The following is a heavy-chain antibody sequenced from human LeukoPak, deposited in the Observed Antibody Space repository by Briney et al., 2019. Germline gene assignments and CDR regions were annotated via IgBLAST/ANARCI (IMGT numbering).Heavy chain of an antibody. Sequence: SETLSLTCAVYGGSFSGYYWSWIRQPPGKGLEWIGEINHSGSTNYNPSLKSRVTISVDTSKNQFSLKLSSVTAADTAVYYCARGLSKLRWELPQWDYYYYYMDVWGKGTTVSISS. D-gene: IGHD1-26*01. J-gene: IGHJ6*03. CDR3: ARGLSKLRWELPQWDYYYYYMDV. CDR1: GGSFSGYY. V-gene: IGHV4-34*01. CDR2: INHSGST.